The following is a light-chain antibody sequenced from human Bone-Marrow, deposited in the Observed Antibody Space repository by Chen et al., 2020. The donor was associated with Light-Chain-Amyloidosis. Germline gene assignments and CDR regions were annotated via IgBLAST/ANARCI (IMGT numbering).Light chain of an antibody. J-gene: IGLJ1*01. CDR3: YSATDNNLGV. CDR1: ILTKKY. V-gene: IGLV3-27*01. Sequence: SYELTQPSSVSVSPGHTARLTCSGDILTKKYSQWFQQKPGQAPRLIIFYDNERPSGIPERFAASTSGTTVTLTISGAQVEDEADYYCYSATDNNLGVFGTGTKVTVL. CDR2: YDN.